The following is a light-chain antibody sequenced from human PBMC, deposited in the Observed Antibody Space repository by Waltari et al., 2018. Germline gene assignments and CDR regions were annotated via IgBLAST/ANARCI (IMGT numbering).Light chain of an antibody. CDR2: DVT. Sequence: QSALTQPRSVSGSPGQSVTISCTGTSSDVGSYNYVSWFQQHPGKAPKLMIYDVTKRPSGVPVRFSGSKSCITASLTISGLQADDEADYYCCSYAGSYTLGVFGGGTKLTVL. V-gene: IGLV2-11*01. CDR3: CSYAGSYTLGV. CDR1: SSDVGSYNY. J-gene: IGLJ3*02.